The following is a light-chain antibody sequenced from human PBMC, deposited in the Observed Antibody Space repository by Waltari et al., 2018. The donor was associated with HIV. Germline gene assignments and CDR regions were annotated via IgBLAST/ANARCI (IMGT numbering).Light chain of an antibody. CDR1: QIISNY. CDR3: QKYNSAPLT. CDR2: AAS. J-gene: IGKJ4*01. V-gene: IGKV1-27*01. Sequence: DTDLTQHPSSLPAAAGDGVTTTCRASQIISNYLAWYQQKPGKIPKLLIYAASPLQSGVPSRFSGSGSGTDFTLTISSLQPEDVATYYCQKYNSAPLTFGGGTKVEIK.